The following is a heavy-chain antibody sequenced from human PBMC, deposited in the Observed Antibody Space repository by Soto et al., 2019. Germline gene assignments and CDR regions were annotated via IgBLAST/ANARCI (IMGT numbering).Heavy chain of an antibody. CDR2: ISSSSSYT. D-gene: IGHD6-13*01. V-gene: IGHV3-11*06. CDR1: GFTFSDYY. J-gene: IGHJ4*02. CDR3: AREHSSSGYVGY. Sequence: QVQLVESGGGLVKPGGSLRLSCAAPGFTFSDYYMSWIRQAPGKGLEWVSYISSSSSYTNYADSVKGRFTISRDNAKNSLYLQMNSLRAEDTAVYYCAREHSSSGYVGYWGQGTLVTVSS.